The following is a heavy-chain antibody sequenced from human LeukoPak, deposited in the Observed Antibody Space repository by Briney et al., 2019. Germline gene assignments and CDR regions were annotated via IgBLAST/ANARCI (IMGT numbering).Heavy chain of an antibody. CDR3: ARGSDYYDSSGYPSPEYLQH. J-gene: IGHJ1*01. CDR2: IYYSGST. Sequence: SETLSLTCTVSGGSVSSGSYYWSWIRQPPGKGLEWIGYIYYSGSTNYNPSLKSRVTISVDTSKNQFSLKLSSVTAADTAVYYCARGSDYYDSSGYPSPEYLQHWGQGTLVTVSS. V-gene: IGHV4-61*01. CDR1: GGSVSSGSYY. D-gene: IGHD3-22*01.